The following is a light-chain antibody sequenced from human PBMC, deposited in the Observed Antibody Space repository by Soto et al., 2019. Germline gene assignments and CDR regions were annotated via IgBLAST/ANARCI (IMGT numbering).Light chain of an antibody. J-gene: IGKJ1*01. V-gene: IGKV3-20*01. CDR2: GAS. Sequence: EIVLTQSPGTLSLSPGARAPLSCRASQSVSSSYLAWYQQKPGQAPRLLIYGASSRATGIPDRFSGSGSGTDFPLTISRLEPEDFAVYYCQQYGRSPPKTFGQGTKVDIK. CDR1: QSVSSSY. CDR3: QQYGRSPPKT.